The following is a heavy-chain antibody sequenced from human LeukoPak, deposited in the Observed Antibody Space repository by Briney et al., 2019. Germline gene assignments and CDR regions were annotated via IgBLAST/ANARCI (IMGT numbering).Heavy chain of an antibody. CDR3: AREIYDRSGGAFDI. CDR2: ISYDGSNK. Sequence: GGSLRLSCAASGFTFSSYGMHWVRQAPGKGLEWVAVISYDGSNKYYADSVKGRFTLSRDNSENTLYLQMNNLRAEDTAVYYCAREIYDRSGGAFDIWGQGTMVTVSS. D-gene: IGHD3-22*01. V-gene: IGHV3-30*03. CDR1: GFTFSSYG. J-gene: IGHJ3*02.